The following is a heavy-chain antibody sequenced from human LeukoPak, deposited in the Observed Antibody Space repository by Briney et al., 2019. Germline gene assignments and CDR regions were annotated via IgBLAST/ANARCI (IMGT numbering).Heavy chain of an antibody. J-gene: IGHJ4*02. CDR1: GFTFSSYG. V-gene: IGHV3-30*02. Sequence: GGSLRLSCAASGFTFSSYGMHWVRQAPGKGLEWVAFIRYDGSNKYYADSVKGRFTISRDNSKNTLYLQMNSLRAEDTAVYYCAKDGISIQKLVVPAAEGGDQIGEAYYFDYWGQGTLVTVSS. CDR2: IRYDGSNK. D-gene: IGHD2-2*01. CDR3: AKDGISIQKLVVPAAEGGDQIGEAYYFDY.